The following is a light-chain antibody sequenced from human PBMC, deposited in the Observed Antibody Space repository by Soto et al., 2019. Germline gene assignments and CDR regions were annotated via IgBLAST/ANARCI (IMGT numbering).Light chain of an antibody. V-gene: IGKV3-11*01. CDR3: MQGSHWPPIT. J-gene: IGKJ5*01. Sequence: EIVLTQSTASLSLSPLEISTLSFMASQSVSSYLAWYQQKPGLAPTLLIYDASSRAAGIPDRFSGSGSGTDFTLKISRVEAEDVGLYYCMQGSHWPPITFGQGTRLEIK. CDR1: QSVSSY. CDR2: DAS.